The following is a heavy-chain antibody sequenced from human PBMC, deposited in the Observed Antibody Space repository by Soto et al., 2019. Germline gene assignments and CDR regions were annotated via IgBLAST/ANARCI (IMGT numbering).Heavy chain of an antibody. D-gene: IGHD2-21*02. CDR3: ARHGPLPIVVVTANPIYFDY. V-gene: IGHV4-39*01. CDR1: GGSISSSSYY. Sequence: PSETLSLTCTVSGGSISSSSYYWGWIRQPPGKGLEWIGSIYYSGSTYYNPSLKSRVTISVDTSKNQFSLKLSSVTAADTAVYYCARHGPLPIVVVTANPIYFDYWGQGTLVTVSS. CDR2: IYYSGST. J-gene: IGHJ4*02.